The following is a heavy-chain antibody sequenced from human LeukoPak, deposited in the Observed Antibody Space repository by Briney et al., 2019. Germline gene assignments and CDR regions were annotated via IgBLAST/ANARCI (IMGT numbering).Heavy chain of an antibody. CDR2: ISSSSSYI. Sequence: PGGSLRLSCAASGFTVSSNYMSWVRQAPGKGLEWVSSISSSSSYIYYADSVKGRFTISRDNSKNTLFLQMNSLRAEDTAVYYCAKDKSMVRELDYWGQGNLVTVSS. V-gene: IGHV3-21*06. D-gene: IGHD3-10*01. J-gene: IGHJ4*02. CDR3: AKDKSMVRELDY. CDR1: GFTVSSNY.